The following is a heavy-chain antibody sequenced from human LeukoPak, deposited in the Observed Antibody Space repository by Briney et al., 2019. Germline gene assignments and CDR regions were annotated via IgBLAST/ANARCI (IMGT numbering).Heavy chain of an antibody. CDR1: GGSISSYY. CDR3: ARSFLGTTKYDY. D-gene: IGHD1-7*01. J-gene: IGHJ4*02. CDR2: IYYSGST. V-gene: IGHV4-59*01. Sequence: RSETLSLTCTVSGGSISSYYWSWIRQPPGKGLEWIGYIYYSGSTNYNPSLKSRVTISVDTSKNQFSLKLSSVTAADTAVYYCARSFLGTTKYDYWGQGTLVTVSS.